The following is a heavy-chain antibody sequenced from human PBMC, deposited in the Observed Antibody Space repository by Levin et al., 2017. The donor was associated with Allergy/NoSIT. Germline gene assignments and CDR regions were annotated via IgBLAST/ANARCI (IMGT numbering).Heavy chain of an antibody. V-gene: IGHV3-48*04. J-gene: IGHJ5*02. CDR3: VRVTRAVENWIDP. CDR1: GFTFSNYG. CDR2: VNSGSTII. Sequence: GGSLRLSCATSGFTFSNYGMNWVRQAPGKGPEWIAFVNSGSTIIHYADSVKGRFTISRDDAQNSLYLQMSSLRAEDTAVYHCVRVTRAVENWIDPWGQGTLVTVSS.